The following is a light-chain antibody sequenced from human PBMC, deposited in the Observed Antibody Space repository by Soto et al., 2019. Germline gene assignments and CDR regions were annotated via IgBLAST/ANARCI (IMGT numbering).Light chain of an antibody. CDR3: QHYGTTPWT. CDR1: QSVCSRC. J-gene: IGKJ1*01. V-gene: IGKV3-20*01. CDR2: GAS. Sequence: ETVLTQSPGTLSLSPGEGVTLSCRTSQSVCSRCFAWYQQKPGQSPRLLIYGASTRATGIPDRFSGSGSGTDFTLTISRLEPEDFAVYYCQHYGTTPWTFGQGTKVGIK.